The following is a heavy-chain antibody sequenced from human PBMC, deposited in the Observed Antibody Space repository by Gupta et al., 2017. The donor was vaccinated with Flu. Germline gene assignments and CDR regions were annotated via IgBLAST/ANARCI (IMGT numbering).Heavy chain of an antibody. CDR1: GFTFSSNA. V-gene: IGHV3-23*01. D-gene: IGHD6-19*01. CDR2: IRHSDDTT. CDR3: AKVSYNSGWFSDY. J-gene: IGHJ4*02. Sequence: EVQLLESGGGLVQPGGSLRLSCAASGFTFSSNAMNWVRQAPGKGLEWVSAIRHSDDTTVYADSVEGRFTISRDKSKNTLYLQMNSLRVEDTAVYYCAKVSYNSGWFSDYWGQGTLVAVSS.